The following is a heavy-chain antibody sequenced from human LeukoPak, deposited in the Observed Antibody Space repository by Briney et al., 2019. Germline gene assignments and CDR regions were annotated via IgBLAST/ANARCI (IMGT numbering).Heavy chain of an antibody. V-gene: IGHV3-30*04. CDR1: GFTFSSYA. CDR3: GRANLEWLPTPHRPIDY. J-gene: IGHJ4*02. CDR2: ISYDGSNK. Sequence: PGGSLRLSCAASGFTFSSYAMHWVRQAPGKGLEWVAVISYDGSNKYYADSVKGRFTISRDNSKNTLYLQMNGLRAEDTAVYYCGRANLEWLPTPHRPIDYWGQGTLVTVSS. D-gene: IGHD3-3*01.